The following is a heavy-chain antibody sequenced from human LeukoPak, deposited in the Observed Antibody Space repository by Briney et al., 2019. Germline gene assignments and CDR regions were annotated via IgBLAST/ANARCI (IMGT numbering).Heavy chain of an antibody. CDR2: INPNSGGT. Sequence: ASVKVSCKASGYTFTGYYMHWVRQAPGQGLEWMGWINPNSGGTNYAQKFQGRVTMTRDTSISTACMELSRLRSDDTAVYYCARDSVGATALFDYWGQGTLVTVSS. D-gene: IGHD1-26*01. V-gene: IGHV1-2*02. CDR1: GYTFTGYY. J-gene: IGHJ4*02. CDR3: ARDSVGATALFDY.